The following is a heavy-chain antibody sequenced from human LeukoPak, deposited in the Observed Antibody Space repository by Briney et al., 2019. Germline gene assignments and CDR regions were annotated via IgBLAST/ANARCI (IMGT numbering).Heavy chain of an antibody. Sequence: GGSLRLSCAASGFTFSSYAMHWVRQAPGKGLEWVAVISYDGSNKYYADSVEGRFTISRDNAKNSLYLQMNSLRAEDTAVYYCARGPRSYLAYCGGDCYSYGMDVWGQGTTVTVSS. CDR2: ISYDGSNK. D-gene: IGHD2-21*01. V-gene: IGHV3-30-3*01. CDR1: GFTFSSYA. CDR3: ARGPRSYLAYCGGDCYSYGMDV. J-gene: IGHJ6*02.